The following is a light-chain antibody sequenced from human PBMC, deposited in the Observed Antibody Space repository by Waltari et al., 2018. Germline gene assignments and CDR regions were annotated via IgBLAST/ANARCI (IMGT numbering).Light chain of an antibody. CDR3: LQSSQWPYA. CDR1: QSLVQSDGSIF. J-gene: IGKJ2*01. V-gene: IGKV2-30*02. CDR2: KVS. Sequence: DVVMTQSPLSLAVTLGQPASISCWSSQSLVQSDGSIFLNWFHQKPGQSPRRLIYKVSNRESGVPDRFSGSGSGTDFTLKISRVEAEDVGIYYCLQSSQWPYAFGQGTKREIK.